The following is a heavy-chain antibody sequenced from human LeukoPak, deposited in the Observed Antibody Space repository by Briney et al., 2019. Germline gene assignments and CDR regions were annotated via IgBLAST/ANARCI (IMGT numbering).Heavy chain of an antibody. CDR2: IKQDGSEK. Sequence: GGSLRLSCEASGFTFSSYWMSWVRQAPGKGLEWVASIKQDGSEKYYVDSVKGRFTISRDNTKNSVYLQMNSLRAEDTAFYYCARAKGYNWGQGTLVTVSS. CDR3: ARAKGYN. V-gene: IGHV3-7*01. D-gene: IGHD5-18*01. CDR1: GFTFSSYW. J-gene: IGHJ4*02.